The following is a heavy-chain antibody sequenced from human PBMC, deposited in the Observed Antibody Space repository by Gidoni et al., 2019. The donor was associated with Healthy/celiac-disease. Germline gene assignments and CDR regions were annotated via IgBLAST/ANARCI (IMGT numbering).Heavy chain of an antibody. CDR2: IYYSGST. CDR3: ARVGVLRYFDWFPWYFDL. Sequence: QVQLQESGPGLVKPSETLSLTCTVSGGSISSYYWSWIRQPPGKGLEWIGYIYYSGSTNYNPSLKSRVTISVDTSKNQFSLKLSSVTAADTAVYYCARVGVLRYFDWFPWYFDLWGRGTLVTVSS. J-gene: IGHJ2*01. V-gene: IGHV4-59*01. CDR1: GGSISSYY. D-gene: IGHD3-9*01.